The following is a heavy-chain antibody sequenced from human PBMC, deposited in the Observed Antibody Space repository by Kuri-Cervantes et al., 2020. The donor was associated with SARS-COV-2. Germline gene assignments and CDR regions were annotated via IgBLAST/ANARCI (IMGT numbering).Heavy chain of an antibody. CDR2: IYGGGST. J-gene: IGHJ3*01. Sequence: GGSLRLSCAASGFTVSSNYMSWVRQAPGKGLEWVSIIYGGGSTYYADSVKGRFTISRDNANNSLSLQMNSLGAEDTAVYYCARAKLGGYDAFDLWGQGTMVTVSS. CDR3: ARAKLGGYDAFDL. CDR1: GFTVSSNY. V-gene: IGHV3-53*01. D-gene: IGHD3-22*01.